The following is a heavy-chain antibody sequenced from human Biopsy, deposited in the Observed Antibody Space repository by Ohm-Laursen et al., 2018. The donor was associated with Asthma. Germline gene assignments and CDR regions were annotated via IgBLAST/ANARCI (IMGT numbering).Heavy chain of an antibody. J-gene: IGHJ4*02. CDR3: ARGNTWGRSYYFDY. D-gene: IGHD6-6*01. Sequence: SLRLSCAASGFTFGDYWMSWVRQVPGKGLEWVANIKHDGTEKNHVDSLKGRFTISRDNSKDTLYLQVNSLRGDDTAVYYCARGNTWGRSYYFDYWGQGTLVTVSS. CDR2: IKHDGTEK. CDR1: GFTFGDYW. V-gene: IGHV3-7*01.